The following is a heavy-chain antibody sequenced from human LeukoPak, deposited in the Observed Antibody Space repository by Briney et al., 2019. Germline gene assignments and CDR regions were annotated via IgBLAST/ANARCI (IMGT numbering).Heavy chain of an antibody. CDR2: FDPEDGET. CDR3: ATGIGVFTIFKAI. V-gene: IGHV1-24*01. CDR1: GYTLTELS. J-gene: IGHJ4*02. D-gene: IGHD3-9*01. Sequence: ASVKVSCKVSGYTLTELSMHWVRQAPGKGLEWMGGFDPEDGETIYAQKFQGRVTMAEDTSTDTAYMELSSLRSEDTAVYYCATGIGVFTIFKAIWGQGTLVTVSS.